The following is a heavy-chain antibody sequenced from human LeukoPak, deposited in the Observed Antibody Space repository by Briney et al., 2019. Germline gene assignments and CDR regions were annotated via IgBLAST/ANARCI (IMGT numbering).Heavy chain of an antibody. V-gene: IGHV3-30*01. CDR3: ARDTDDEGDY. D-gene: IGHD4-17*01. Sequence: GRFLRLSCAASGFTFSSYAMHWVRQAPGKGLEWVAVISYDGSNKYYADSVKGRFTISRDNSKNTLYLQMNSLRAEDTAVYYCARDTDDEGDYWGQGTLVTVSS. CDR1: GFTFSSYA. J-gene: IGHJ4*02. CDR2: ISYDGSNK.